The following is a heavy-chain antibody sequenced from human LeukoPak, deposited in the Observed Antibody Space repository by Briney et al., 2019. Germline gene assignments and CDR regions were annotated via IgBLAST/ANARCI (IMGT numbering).Heavy chain of an antibody. CDR2: IYYSGST. D-gene: IGHD1-1*01. CDR1: GGSISSDY. Sequence: SETLSLTCTVSGGSISSDYWSWIRQPPGKGLEWIGYIYYSGSTNYNPSLKSRVTISIDTSKNQISLILSSVTAADTAVYYCATVAPSGNWFDPWGQGTLVTISS. J-gene: IGHJ5*02. CDR3: ATVAPSGNWFDP. V-gene: IGHV4-59*01.